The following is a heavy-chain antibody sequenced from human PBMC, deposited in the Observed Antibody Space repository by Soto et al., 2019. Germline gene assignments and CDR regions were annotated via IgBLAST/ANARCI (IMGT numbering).Heavy chain of an antibody. CDR2: INPDNGNT. J-gene: IGHJ5*02. D-gene: IGHD2-15*01. CDR1: GYTFTRYT. Sequence: ASVEVSCKASGYTFTRYTMNWVRQAPGQRLEWMGWINPDNGNTKSSQEFQDRVIITRDTSASTAYMDLSSLRSEDTAVYYCARGIATGQLDPWGQGTLVTVSS. CDR3: ARGIATGQLDP. V-gene: IGHV1-3*01.